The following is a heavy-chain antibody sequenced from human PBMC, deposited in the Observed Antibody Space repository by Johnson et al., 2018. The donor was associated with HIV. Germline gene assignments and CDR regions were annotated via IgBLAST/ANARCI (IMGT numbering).Heavy chain of an antibody. V-gene: IGHV3-20*04. CDR2: INWNGGSK. CDR3: ARGVGGAGDDSFDI. D-gene: IGHD6-19*01. Sequence: MQLVESGGGVVRPGGSLRLSCAASGFTFDDYGMSWVRQAPGKGLEWVSGINWNGGSKGYGDSVKGRFTISRDNAKNSLYMKMNSLRAEDTALYYCARGVGGAGDDSFDIWGQGTMVTVSS. J-gene: IGHJ3*02. CDR1: GFTFDDYG.